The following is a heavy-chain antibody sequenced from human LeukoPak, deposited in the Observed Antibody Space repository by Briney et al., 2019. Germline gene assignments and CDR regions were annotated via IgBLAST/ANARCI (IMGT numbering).Heavy chain of an antibody. CDR1: SGSISTSNYY. CDR2: IFYSGST. J-gene: IGHJ5*02. CDR3: ARGDPFRAGWFDP. V-gene: IGHV4-39*07. D-gene: IGHD6-13*01. Sequence: SETLSLTCTVSSGSISTSNYYWGWVRQPPGKALEWIGNIFYSGSTYYSPSLKSRVTISLDTSKNHFSLKLSSVTAADTAVYYCARGDPFRAGWFDPWGQGTLVTVSS.